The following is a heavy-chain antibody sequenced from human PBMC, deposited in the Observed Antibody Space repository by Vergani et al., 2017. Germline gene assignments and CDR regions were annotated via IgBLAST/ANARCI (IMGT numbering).Heavy chain of an antibody. Sequence: QVQLQESGPGLVKPSETLSLTCTVSGGSISSYYWSWIRQPPGKGLEWIGYIYYSGSTNYNPSLKSRVTISVDTSKNQFSLKLSSVTAADTAVYYCARAGSILWWWLDYWGQGTLVTVSS. J-gene: IGHJ4*02. CDR3: ARAGSILWWWLDY. CDR2: IYYSGST. V-gene: IGHV4-59*01. D-gene: IGHD2-21*01. CDR1: GGSISSYY.